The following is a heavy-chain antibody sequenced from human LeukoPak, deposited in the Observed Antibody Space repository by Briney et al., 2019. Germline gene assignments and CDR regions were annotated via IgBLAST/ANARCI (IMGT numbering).Heavy chain of an antibody. CDR3: ARMYSSGWYVEYYFDY. CDR2: ISSSGSTI. V-gene: IGHV3-11*01. CDR1: GFTFSDYY. J-gene: IGHJ4*02. D-gene: IGHD6-19*01. Sequence: PGGSLRLSCAASGFTFSDYYMSWIRQAPGKGLEWVSYISSSGSTIYYADSVKGRLTISRDNAKNSLYLQMNSLRAEDTAVYYCARMYSSGWYVEYYFDYWGQGTLVTVSS.